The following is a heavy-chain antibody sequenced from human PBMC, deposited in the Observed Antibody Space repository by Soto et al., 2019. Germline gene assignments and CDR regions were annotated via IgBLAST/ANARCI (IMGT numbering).Heavy chain of an antibody. J-gene: IGHJ4*02. Sequence: PGGSLRLACAASGFTLSNFAMSGVRQAPGKGLEWVAVISDRGGSTDYAASVKGRFTISRDNSNNTVYLQMNNLRAEDTAVYYCARDEYYYASSGYYRFDQWGQGTLVTVSS. CDR1: GFTLSNFA. CDR3: ARDEYYYASSGYYRFDQ. V-gene: IGHV3-23*01. CDR2: ISDRGGST. D-gene: IGHD3-22*01.